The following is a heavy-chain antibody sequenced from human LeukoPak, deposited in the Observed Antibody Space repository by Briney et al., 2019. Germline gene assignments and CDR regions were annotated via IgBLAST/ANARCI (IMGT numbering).Heavy chain of an antibody. J-gene: IGHJ6*03. CDR1: GFTVSSNY. CDR2: IYSGGST. V-gene: IGHV3-66*01. Sequence: GGSLRLSCAASGFTVSSNYMNWVRQAPGKGLEWVSVIYSGGSTYYADSVKGRFTISRDNSKNTLYLQMNSLRAEDTAVYYCAKNIAAADSSGYYYYYMDVWGKGTTVTVSS. CDR3: AKNIAAADSSGYYYYYMDV. D-gene: IGHD6-13*01.